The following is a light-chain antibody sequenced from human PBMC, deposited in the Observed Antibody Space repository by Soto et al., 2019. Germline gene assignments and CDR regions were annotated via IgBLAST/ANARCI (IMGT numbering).Light chain of an antibody. CDR2: GAS. CDR3: LLYGRSPLYT. J-gene: IGKJ2*01. CDR1: QIVSASY. V-gene: IGKV3-20*01. Sequence: EVVLTQSPGTLSLSPGDRATLSCRTSQIVSASYLAWYQHKPGQPPRLLVSGASSRATGIPDRFSGSGSGTAFTLTISRLEPEDFAVYYCLLYGRSPLYTFGQGTNLEIK.